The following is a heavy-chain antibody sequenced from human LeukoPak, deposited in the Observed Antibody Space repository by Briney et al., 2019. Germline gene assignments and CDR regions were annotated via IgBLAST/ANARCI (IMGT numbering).Heavy chain of an antibody. CDR2: IRYDGSDK. CDR3: ARDLRGGSSRGYYGMDV. Sequence: GGSLRLSCAASGFTFSSYGMHWVRQAPGKGLEWVAFIRYDGSDKYYADSVKGRFTISRDSSKNMLYLQMNSLRAEDTAVYYCARDLRGGSSRGYYGMDVWGQGTTVTVSS. CDR1: GFTFSSYG. J-gene: IGHJ6*02. V-gene: IGHV3-30*02. D-gene: IGHD6-6*01.